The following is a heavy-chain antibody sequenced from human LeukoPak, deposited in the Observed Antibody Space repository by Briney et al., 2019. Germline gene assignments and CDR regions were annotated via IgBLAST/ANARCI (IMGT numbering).Heavy chain of an antibody. CDR1: GFTFRSYW. CDR2: INQDGSVK. Sequence: PRGSLRLSCAASGFTFRSYWMSWFRQAPGKGLEWVANINQDGSVKYYVDSVKGRFTISRDNAQNSLYVQMNSLRAEDTAVYYCARLYYDFWSGHLGLDYWGQGTLVTVSS. D-gene: IGHD3-3*01. J-gene: IGHJ4*02. V-gene: IGHV3-7*01. CDR3: ARLYYDFWSGHLGLDY.